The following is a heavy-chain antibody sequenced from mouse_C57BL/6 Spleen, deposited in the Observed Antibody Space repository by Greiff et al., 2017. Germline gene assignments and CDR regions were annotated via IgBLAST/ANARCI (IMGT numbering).Heavy chain of an antibody. D-gene: IGHD1-1*01. J-gene: IGHJ3*01. CDR3: ARGGDYYGSSSFAY. V-gene: IGHV3-6*01. CDR2: ISYDGSN. CDR1: GYSITSGYY. Sequence: VQLKESGPGLVKPSQSLSLTCSVTGYSITSGYYWNWIRQFPGNKLEWMGYISYDGSNNYNPSLKNRISITRDTSKNQFFLKLNSVTTEDTATYYCARGGDYYGSSSFAYWGQGTLVTVSA.